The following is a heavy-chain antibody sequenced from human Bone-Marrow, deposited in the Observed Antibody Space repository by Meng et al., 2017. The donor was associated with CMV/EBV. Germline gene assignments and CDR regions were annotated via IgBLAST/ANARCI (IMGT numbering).Heavy chain of an antibody. CDR3: ARVNYSRGWYETYGMDV. CDR2: IYYRGST. CDR1: GGSISSYY. D-gene: IGHD6-19*01. Sequence: GSLRLSCTVPGGSISSYYWSWIRQPPGKGLEWIVYIYYRGSTNYNPSLKSRVTISVDTSKNQFSLKLSSVTAADTAVYYCARVNYSRGWYETYGMDVWGQGTTVTVSS. V-gene: IGHV4-59*01. J-gene: IGHJ6*02.